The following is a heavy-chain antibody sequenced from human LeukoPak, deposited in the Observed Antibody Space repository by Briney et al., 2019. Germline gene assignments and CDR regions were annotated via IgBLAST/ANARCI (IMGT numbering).Heavy chain of an antibody. CDR1: GFTFSSYA. CDR3: AKDQLITFGGVIVKPPFDY. V-gene: IGHV3-23*01. J-gene: IGHJ4*02. D-gene: IGHD3-16*02. CDR2: ISGSGGST. Sequence: GGYLRLSCAASGFTFSSYAMSWVRQAPGKGLEWVSAISGSGGSTYYADSVKGRFTISRDNSKNTLYLQMNSLRAEDTAVYYCAKDQLITFGGVIVKPPFDYWGQGTLVTVSS.